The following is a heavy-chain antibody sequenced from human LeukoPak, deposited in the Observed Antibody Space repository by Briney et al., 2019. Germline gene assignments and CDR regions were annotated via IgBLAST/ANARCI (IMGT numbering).Heavy chain of an antibody. CDR1: GASISGSGYY. CDR2: IYYSGST. Sequence: SETLSLTCTVSGASISGSGYYWGWIRQPPGKGLEWIGSIYYSGSTYYNPSLKSRVTISVDTSKNQFSLKLSSVTAADTAVYYCARDRPPTWGSYRPFDYWGQGTLVTVSS. V-gene: IGHV4-39*07. D-gene: IGHD3-16*02. J-gene: IGHJ4*02. CDR3: ARDRPPTWGSYRPFDY.